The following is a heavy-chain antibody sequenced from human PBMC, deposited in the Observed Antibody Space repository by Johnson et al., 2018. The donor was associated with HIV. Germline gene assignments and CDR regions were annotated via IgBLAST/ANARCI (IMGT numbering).Heavy chain of an antibody. J-gene: IGHJ3*02. V-gene: IGHV3-20*04. CDR3: ARDSPLGRGLDI. CDR1: GFPFSSYG. D-gene: IGHD7-27*01. Sequence: VQLVESGGGLVQPGRSPRLSCAASGFPFSSYGMHWVRQAPGKGLEWVSGINWNGGSTGYADSVKGRFTISRDNAKKLLYLQMDSLRAEDTAVYYCARDSPLGRGLDIWGRGTVVTVSS. CDR2: INWNGGST.